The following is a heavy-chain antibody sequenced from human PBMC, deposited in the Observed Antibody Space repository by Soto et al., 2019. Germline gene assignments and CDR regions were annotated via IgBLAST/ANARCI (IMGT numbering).Heavy chain of an antibody. J-gene: IGHJ6*02. D-gene: IGHD3-10*01. CDR3: ARGPVLLWFGEPGQGVMDV. V-gene: IGHV4-34*01. Sequence: KTSETLSLTCAVYGGSFSGYYWSWIRQPPGKGLEWIGEINHSGSTNYNPSLKSRVTISVDTSKNQFSLKLSSVTAADTAVYYCARGPVLLWFGEPGQGVMDVWGQGTTVTVSS. CDR1: GGSFSGYY. CDR2: INHSGST.